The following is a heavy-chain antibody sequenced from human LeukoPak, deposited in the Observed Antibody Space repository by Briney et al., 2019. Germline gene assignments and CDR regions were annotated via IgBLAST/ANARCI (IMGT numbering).Heavy chain of an antibody. CDR3: ARAEGDYYGMDV. CDR1: GGSISSYY. CDR2: IYYSGST. V-gene: IGHV4-59*01. J-gene: IGHJ6*02. Sequence: SETLSLTCTVSGGSISSYYWSWIRQPPGKGLEWIGYIYYSGSTNYNPSLKSRVTISVDTSKNQCSLKLSSVTAADTAVYYCARAEGDYYGMDVWGQGTTVTVSS. D-gene: IGHD1-14*01.